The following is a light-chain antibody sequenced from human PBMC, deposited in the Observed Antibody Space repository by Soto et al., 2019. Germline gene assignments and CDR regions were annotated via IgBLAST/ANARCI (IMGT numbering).Light chain of an antibody. CDR2: EVS. Sequence: QSALTQPASVSGSPGQSITISCTGTSSDVGGYNYVSWYQQHPGKAPKLMIYEVSNRPSGVSNRFSGSKSGNTASLTISGLQAEDEADYYCSSYTSSSTLGVFGGGTKVTRP. CDR1: SSDVGGYNY. CDR3: SSYTSSSTLGV. J-gene: IGLJ2*01. V-gene: IGLV2-14*01.